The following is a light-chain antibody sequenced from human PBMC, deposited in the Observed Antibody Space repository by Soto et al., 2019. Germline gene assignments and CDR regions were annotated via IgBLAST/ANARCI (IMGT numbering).Light chain of an antibody. CDR1: QSVSTN. CDR2: GAS. CDR3: HQYDNWPVT. J-gene: IGKJ4*01. V-gene: IGKV3-15*01. Sequence: EIEMTQSPATLSVSPGERATLSCRASQSVSTNVAWYQHKPGQAPRLLIYGASNRATVVPARFSGSGSGTEFTLTISSLQSEDFAVYFCHQYDNWPVTFGGGTKVEIK.